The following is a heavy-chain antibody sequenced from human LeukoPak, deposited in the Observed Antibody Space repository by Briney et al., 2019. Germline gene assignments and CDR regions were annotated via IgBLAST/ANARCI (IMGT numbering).Heavy chain of an antibody. V-gene: IGHV3-30-3*01. Sequence: GGSLRLSCAASGFTFSSYWMSWVRQAPGKGLEWVAVISYDGSNKYYADSVKGRFTISRDNSKNTLYLQMNSLRAEDTAVYYCARDVRAKEYYDFWSGYRDYWGQGTLVTVSS. CDR1: GFTFSSYW. CDR2: ISYDGSNK. D-gene: IGHD3-3*01. CDR3: ARDVRAKEYYDFWSGYRDY. J-gene: IGHJ4*02.